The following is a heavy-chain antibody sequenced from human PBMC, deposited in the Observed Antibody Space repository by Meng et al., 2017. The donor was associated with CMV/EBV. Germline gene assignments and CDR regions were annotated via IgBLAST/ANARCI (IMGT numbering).Heavy chain of an antibody. CDR2: IKQDGSEK. V-gene: IGHV3-7*01. Sequence: ETLSLTCAASGFTFSSYWMSWVRQAPGKGLEWVANIKQDGSEKYYVDSVKGRFTISRDNAKNSLYLQMNSLRAEDTAVYYCARAPGLWSGYFSPWGQGTLVTVSS. D-gene: IGHD3-3*01. CDR1: GFTFSSYW. J-gene: IGHJ5*02. CDR3: ARAPGLWSGYFSP.